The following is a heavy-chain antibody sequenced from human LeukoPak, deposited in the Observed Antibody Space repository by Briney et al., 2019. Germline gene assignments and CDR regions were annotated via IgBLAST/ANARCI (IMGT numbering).Heavy chain of an antibody. D-gene: IGHD3-22*01. CDR3: ARVTGCDSSGLDY. J-gene: IGHJ4*02. CDR2: INSDGSST. CDR1: GFTFSSYW. Sequence: GGSLRLSCAASGFTFSSYWMHWVRHAPGKGLVWVSRINSDGSSTSYADSVKGRFTISRDNAKNTLYLQMNSLRAEDTAVYYCARVTGCDSSGLDYWGQGTLVTVSS. V-gene: IGHV3-74*01.